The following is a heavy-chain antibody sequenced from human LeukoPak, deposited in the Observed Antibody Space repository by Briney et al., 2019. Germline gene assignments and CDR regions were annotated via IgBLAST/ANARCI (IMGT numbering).Heavy chain of an antibody. CDR3: ARGPYGSSGTPDAFDI. V-gene: IGHV3-30*14. CDR1: GFTFSSYA. CDR2: ISYDGSNK. D-gene: IGHD3-10*01. Sequence: GGSLRLSCAASGFTFSSYAMHWVRQAPGKGLEWVAVISYDGSNKYYADSVKGRFTISRDNSKNTLYLQMNSLRAEDTAVYYCARGPYGSSGTPDAFDIWGQGTMVTVSS. J-gene: IGHJ3*02.